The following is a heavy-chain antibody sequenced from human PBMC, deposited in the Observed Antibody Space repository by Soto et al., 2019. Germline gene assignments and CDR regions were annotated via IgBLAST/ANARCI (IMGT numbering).Heavy chain of an antibody. V-gene: IGHV1-69*02. Sequence: QVQLVQSGAEVKKPGSSVKVSCKASGGTFSSYSISWVRQAPGQGLEWMGRIIPILGIANYGQKFQGRVTITADKSTSTAYMELSSLRSEDTAVYYCASSSRVLLDYWGQGTLVTVSS. CDR1: GGTFSSYS. CDR3: ASSSRVLLDY. CDR2: IIPILGIA. J-gene: IGHJ4*02. D-gene: IGHD3-10*01.